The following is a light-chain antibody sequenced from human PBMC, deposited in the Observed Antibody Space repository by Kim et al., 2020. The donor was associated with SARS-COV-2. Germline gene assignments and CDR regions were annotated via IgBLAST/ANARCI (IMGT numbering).Light chain of an antibody. CDR2: EVN. V-gene: IGLV2-8*01. CDR3: NSYADTNNLI. CDR1: IRDVGGYNY. J-gene: IGLJ2*01. Sequence: GQSVTISCTGTIRDVGGYNYVSWYQHHPGKAPKLMIYEVNKRPSGVPDRFSGSKSGNTASLTVSGLQAEDEADYYCNSYADTNNLIFGGGTQLTVL.